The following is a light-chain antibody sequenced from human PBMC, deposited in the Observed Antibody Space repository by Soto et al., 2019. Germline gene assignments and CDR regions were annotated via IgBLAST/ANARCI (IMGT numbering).Light chain of an antibody. V-gene: IGKV3-15*01. CDR2: VAS. CDR3: QQYNVWPLT. J-gene: IGKJ4*01. Sequence: EIVMTQSPXTLSVSPGERATLSCRASQSVSSNLAWYQQKPGQTPKLLIYVASTRATGIPARFSGSGSGTEFTLTISSLQSEDFAVYYCQQYNVWPLTFGGGTKVEFK. CDR1: QSVSSN.